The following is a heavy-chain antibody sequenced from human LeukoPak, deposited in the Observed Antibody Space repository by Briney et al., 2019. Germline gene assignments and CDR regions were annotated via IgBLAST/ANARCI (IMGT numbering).Heavy chain of an antibody. CDR1: GYTFTSYG. CDR3: ARAGSARAVAGTVSDY. V-gene: IGHV1-18*01. Sequence: ASVKVSCKASGYTFTSYGISWVRQAPGQGLEWMGWISAYNGNTNYAQKLQGRVTMTTDTSTSTAYMELSSLRSEDTAVYYCARAGSARAVAGTVSDYWGQGTLVTVSS. J-gene: IGHJ4*02. CDR2: ISAYNGNT. D-gene: IGHD6-19*01.